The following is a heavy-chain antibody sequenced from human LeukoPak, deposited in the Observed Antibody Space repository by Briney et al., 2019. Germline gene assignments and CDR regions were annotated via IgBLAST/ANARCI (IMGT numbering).Heavy chain of an antibody. D-gene: IGHD2-2*01. CDR2: IRYDGSNK. CDR3: AKDKGSCSSTSCYLW. CDR1: GFTFSSYG. J-gene: IGHJ4*02. Sequence: GGPLRLSCAASGFTFSSYGMHWVRQAPGKGLEWVAFIRYDGSNKYYADSVKGRFTISRDNSKNTLYLQMNSLRAEDTAVYYCAKDKGSCSSTSCYLWWGQGTLVTVSS. V-gene: IGHV3-30*02.